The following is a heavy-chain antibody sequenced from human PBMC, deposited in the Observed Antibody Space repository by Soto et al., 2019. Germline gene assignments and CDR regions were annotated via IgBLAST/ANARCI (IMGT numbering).Heavy chain of an antibody. CDR1: GGTFNSFS. CDR2: IIPMSGRP. J-gene: IGHJ5*02. Sequence: QVQLVQSGAEVKTPGSSVKVSCKASGGTFNSFSIDWVRQAPGQGLEWMGGIIPMSGRPNYAQRFQGRVTFSEDKSTNTVYMEVNRLTYEDTAVYYCTRRGRESANWFDPWGQGTRVTVSS. CDR3: TRRGRESANWFDP. V-gene: IGHV1-69*06.